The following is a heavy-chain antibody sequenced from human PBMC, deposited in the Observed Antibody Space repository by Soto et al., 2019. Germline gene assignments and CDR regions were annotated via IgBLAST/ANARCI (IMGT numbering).Heavy chain of an antibody. D-gene: IGHD1-1*01. J-gene: IGHJ5*02. CDR1: GGSISSSSYY. V-gene: IGHV4-39*01. Sequence: SETLALTCTVSGGSISSSSYYWGWNRQPPGKGLEWIGSIYYSGSTYYNPSLKSRVTISVDTSKNQFSLKLSSVTAADTAVYYCARHRGDNWNPYNWFDPWGQGTLVTVSS. CDR2: IYYSGST. CDR3: ARHRGDNWNPYNWFDP.